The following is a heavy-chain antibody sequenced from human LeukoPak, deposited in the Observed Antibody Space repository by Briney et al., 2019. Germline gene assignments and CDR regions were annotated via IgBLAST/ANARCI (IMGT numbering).Heavy chain of an antibody. D-gene: IGHD2-2*01. Sequence: PGGSLRLSCAASGFTFSSYAMSWVRQAPGKGLVWVSRINTDGSSTSYADSVKGRFTISRDNAKNTLHLQMNSLRAEDTAVYCCARERIDCSSTSCYGGGSDYWGQGTLVTVSS. CDR1: GFTFSSYA. CDR2: INTDGSST. V-gene: IGHV3-74*01. CDR3: ARERIDCSSTSCYGGGSDY. J-gene: IGHJ4*02.